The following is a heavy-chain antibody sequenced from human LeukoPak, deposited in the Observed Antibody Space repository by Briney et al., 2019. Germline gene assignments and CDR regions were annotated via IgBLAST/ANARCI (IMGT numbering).Heavy chain of an antibody. Sequence: SETLSLTCTVSGASISGSYWSWIRHPPGKGLEWIAYMYNSGSTNYNPSLKSRATISIDTSKNQFSLKLSSLTAADTAIYYCARGIESYGDYGYWGQGILVTVSS. D-gene: IGHD4-17*01. CDR1: GASISGSY. V-gene: IGHV4-59*01. CDR2: MYNSGST. J-gene: IGHJ4*02. CDR3: ARGIESYGDYGY.